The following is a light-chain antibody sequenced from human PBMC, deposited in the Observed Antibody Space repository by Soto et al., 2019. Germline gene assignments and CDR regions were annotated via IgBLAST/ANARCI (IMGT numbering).Light chain of an antibody. CDR1: QSVSSNC. J-gene: IGKJ1*01. Sequence: STHSPCSPSLYTGASASLSCQTSQSVSSNCLSGYQQKPGQAPRRLIKGAATRATGIPLRFSGSGSGTDVSLTISRLLPGDFAAEHCHQYGVSPPTLGQGTRV. CDR2: GAA. V-gene: IGKV3-20*01. CDR3: HQYGVSPPT.